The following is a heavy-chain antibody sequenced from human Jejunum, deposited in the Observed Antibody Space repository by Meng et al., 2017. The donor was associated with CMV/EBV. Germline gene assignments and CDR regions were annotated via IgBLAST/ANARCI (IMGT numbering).Heavy chain of an antibody. Sequence: YISWVLQAPGKGLEWVAIIYSVQSGGTPYYADSVEGRFTISRDDSQNRVDLQMNGLRREDTAVYYCAKAITISGVIRQYYYFDHWGHGALVTVSS. D-gene: IGHD3-3*01. CDR2: IYSVQSGGTP. J-gene: IGHJ4*01. CDR3: AKAITISGVIRQYYYFDH. V-gene: IGHV3-66*02. CDR1: Y.